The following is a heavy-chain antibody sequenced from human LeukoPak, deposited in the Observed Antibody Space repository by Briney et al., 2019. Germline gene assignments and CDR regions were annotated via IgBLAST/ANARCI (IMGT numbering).Heavy chain of an antibody. V-gene: IGHV3-33*01. CDR3: VRGADMNYNFENSFYFDS. J-gene: IGHJ4*02. Sequence: GGCLRLSCAVSGFTLKNFGMHWVRQAPSKGLEWVAVIWYDGSQKHYMDSVKGRFAISRENSMNTLSLEMNGLRVEDTAVYYCVRGADMNYNFENSFYFDSWGQGALVIVSS. D-gene: IGHD3-3*01. CDR1: GFTLKNFG. CDR2: IWYDGSQK.